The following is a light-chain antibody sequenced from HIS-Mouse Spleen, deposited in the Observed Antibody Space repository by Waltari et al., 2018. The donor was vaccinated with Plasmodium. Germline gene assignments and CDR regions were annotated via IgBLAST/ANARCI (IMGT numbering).Light chain of an antibody. V-gene: IGLV2-23*01. Sequence: QSALPQPASVSGSPGQSITISCTGTSSDDGSYNLVSWYQQHPGKAPKLMIYEGSKRPSGVSNRFSGSKSGNTASLTISGLQAEDEADYYCCSYAGSSTNWVFGGGTKLTVL. CDR3: CSYAGSSTNWV. J-gene: IGLJ3*02. CDR2: EGS. CDR1: SSDDGSYNL.